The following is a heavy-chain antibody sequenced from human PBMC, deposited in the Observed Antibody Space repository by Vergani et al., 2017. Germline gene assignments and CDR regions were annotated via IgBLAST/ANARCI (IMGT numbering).Heavy chain of an antibody. V-gene: IGHV4-61*02. D-gene: IGHD2-15*01. J-gene: IGHJ3*01. CDR3: ARRTGEYYSGGKFQPLRTAFDV. CDR1: GGSISAGYYF. Sequence: QVQLQASGPGRVKPSQTLSLTCTMSGGSISAGYYFWSWIRQPAGKGLEWLGHISASGNASHNPSLKTGVSMSVDTSKNQFSLTVTSVTAADTAIYFCARRTGEYYSGGKFQPLRTAFDVWGHGTVVTVSS. CDR2: ISASGNA.